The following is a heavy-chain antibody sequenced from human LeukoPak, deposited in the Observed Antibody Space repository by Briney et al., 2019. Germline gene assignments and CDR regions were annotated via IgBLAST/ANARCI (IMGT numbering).Heavy chain of an antibody. J-gene: IGHJ4*02. CDR2: VYSGGTT. CDR1: GGSISSYY. D-gene: IGHD2-2*01. V-gene: IGHV3-53*01. CDR3: TSRVVVPAAISDY. Sequence: ETLSLTCTVSGGSISSYYWSWIRQPPGKGLEWVSVVYSGGTTYYADSVKGRFTISKDNSNNTLYLQMNSLRAEDTAVYYCTSRVVVPAAISDYWGQGTLVTVSS.